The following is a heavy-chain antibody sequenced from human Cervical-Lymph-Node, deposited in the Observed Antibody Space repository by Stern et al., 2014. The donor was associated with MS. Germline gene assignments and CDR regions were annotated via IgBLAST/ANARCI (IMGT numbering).Heavy chain of an antibody. CDR1: GGSIIENY. CDR3: ARQRSTWDDAFDI. V-gene: IGHV4-59*01. CDR2: VYYRGSA. J-gene: IGHJ3*02. D-gene: IGHD6-13*01. Sequence: VQLLESGPGLVKPAESMSLTCSVSGGSIIENYLSWIRQPPGKGLEWIGQVYYRGSAKYNPSLTGRVTLSLDTYNHQLSLGLTSVTAADTAVYFCARQRSTWDDAFDIWSQGTMVTVSS.